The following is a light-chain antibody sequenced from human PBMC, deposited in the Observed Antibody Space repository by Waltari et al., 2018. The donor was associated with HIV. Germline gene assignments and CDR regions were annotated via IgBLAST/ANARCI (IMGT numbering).Light chain of an antibody. J-gene: IGLJ1*01. CDR3: SSYTASSTYV. CDR2: EVT. V-gene: IGLV2-14*01. Sequence: QSALNQPTSVSGSPGQSISISCTGTINDIGGYNYVAWYQHHPGKAPKLLIYEVTNRPTGIPARFSGSKYGNTASLTISGLHAEDEAVYYCSSYTASSTYVFGPGTRVIV. CDR1: INDIGGYNY.